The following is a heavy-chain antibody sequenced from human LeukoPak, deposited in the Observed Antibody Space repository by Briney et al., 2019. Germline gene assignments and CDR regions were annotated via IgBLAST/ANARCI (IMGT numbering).Heavy chain of an antibody. CDR2: ISSSSSYI. J-gene: IGHJ4*02. Sequence: PGGSLRLSCAASGFTFSSYSMDWVRQAPGKGLEWVSSISSSSSYIYYADSVKGRFTISRDNAKNSLYLQMNSLRAEDTAVYYCARDLREWRPYYFDYWGQGTLVTVSS. D-gene: IGHD3-3*01. V-gene: IGHV3-21*01. CDR3: ARDLREWRPYYFDY. CDR1: GFTFSSYS.